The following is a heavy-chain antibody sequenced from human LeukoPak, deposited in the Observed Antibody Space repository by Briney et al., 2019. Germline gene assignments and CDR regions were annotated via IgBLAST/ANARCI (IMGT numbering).Heavy chain of an antibody. J-gene: IGHJ3*01. CDR3: ARFYDSSDRGAFDL. CDR2: IIPILGIA. V-gene: IGHV1-69*04. CDR1: GGTFSSYA. D-gene: IGHD3-22*01. Sequence: GASVKVSCKASGGTFSSYAISWVRQAPGQGLEWMGRIIPILGIANYAQKFQGRVTITADKSTSTAYMELSSLRSEDTAVYYCARFYDSSDRGAFDLWGQGTMVTVSS.